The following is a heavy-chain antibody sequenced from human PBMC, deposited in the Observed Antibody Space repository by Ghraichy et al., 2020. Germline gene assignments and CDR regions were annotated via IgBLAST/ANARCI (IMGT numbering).Heavy chain of an antibody. J-gene: IGHJ4*02. V-gene: IGHV1-58*02. CDR1: GFPFSSSA. CDR3: AADNYDSSGYQGL. CDR2: IVVGSGDT. D-gene: IGHD3-22*01. Sequence: SVKVSCKASGFPFSSSAMQWVRQARGQRLEWIGWIVVGSGDTNYAQRFQERVTITRDMSRSTAYMELSSLRSEDTAVNYCAADNYDSSGYQGLWGQGTLVTVSS.